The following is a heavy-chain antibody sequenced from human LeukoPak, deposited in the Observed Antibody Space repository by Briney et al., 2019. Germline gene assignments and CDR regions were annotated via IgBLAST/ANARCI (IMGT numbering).Heavy chain of an antibody. V-gene: IGHV4-4*07. D-gene: IGHD2-15*01. CDR3: ARDIVVVVAATRAPQHGGFDP. J-gene: IGHJ5*02. CDR1: VASSGSSN. Sequence: LSFTCTAPVASSGSSNWTWIRQPAGKGLNWIGGFYTSGSTNYNPSLKSRVTMSVDTSKNQFSLKLSSVTAADTAVYYCARDIVVVVAATRAPQHGGFDPWGQGTLVTVSS. CDR2: FYTSGST.